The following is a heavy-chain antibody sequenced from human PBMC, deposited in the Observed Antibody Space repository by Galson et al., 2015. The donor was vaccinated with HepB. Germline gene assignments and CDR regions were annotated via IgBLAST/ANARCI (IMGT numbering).Heavy chain of an antibody. CDR2: IRTGTNMT. CDR3: ARDGWNSVLFDH. D-gene: IGHD1-1*01. Sequence: SLRLSCAASGFTFGDYSMNWVRQAPGKGLEWVAYIRTGTNMTFYADSVKGRFTIPRDNVNNSLFLQMNSLRHEDTAIYYCARDGWNSVLFDHWGQGTLVTVSS. J-gene: IGHJ4*02. CDR1: GFTFGDYS. V-gene: IGHV3-48*02.